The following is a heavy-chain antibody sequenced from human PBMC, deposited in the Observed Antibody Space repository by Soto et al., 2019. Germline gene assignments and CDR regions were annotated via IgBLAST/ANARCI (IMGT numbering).Heavy chain of an antibody. CDR2: IYYSGST. CDR3: ARESIALLRLGELSLAWFDP. D-gene: IGHD3-16*02. J-gene: IGHJ5*02. CDR1: GGSISSGGYY. V-gene: IGHV4-31*03. Sequence: SETLSLTCTVSGGSISSGGYYWSWIRQHPGKGLEWIGYIYYSGSTYYNPSLKSRVTISVDTSKNQFSLKLSSVTTADTAVYYCARESIALLRLGELSLAWFDPWGQGTLVTVSS.